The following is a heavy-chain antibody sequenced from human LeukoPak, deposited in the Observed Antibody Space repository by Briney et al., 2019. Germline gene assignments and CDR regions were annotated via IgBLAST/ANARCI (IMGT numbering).Heavy chain of an antibody. Sequence: PGGSLRFSCSASGFTISSYWMSWVRQAPGKGLEWLANIKQDGSVQNYVDSVKGRFTISRDNAKDSLFLQLNNLRAEDTAVYFCARDGIMTHAFDIWGQGTKVTVSP. V-gene: IGHV3-7*01. D-gene: IGHD1-1*01. CDR1: GFTISSYW. CDR3: ARDGIMTHAFDI. CDR2: IKQDGSVQ. J-gene: IGHJ3*02.